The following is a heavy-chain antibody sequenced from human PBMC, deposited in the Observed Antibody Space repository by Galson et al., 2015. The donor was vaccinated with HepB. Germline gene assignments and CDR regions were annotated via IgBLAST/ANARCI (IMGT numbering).Heavy chain of an antibody. J-gene: IGHJ6*03. CDR1: GFTFSSYA. Sequence: SLRLSCAASGFTFSSYAMHWVRQAPGKGLEWVTVISYDISKKYYTDSVKGRFTISRDNSKNTLYLQMNSLRVEDTAVYYCARDPVGVPAAIDYYYYMDVWGKGTTVTVSS. D-gene: IGHD2-2*01. CDR3: ARDPVGVPAAIDYYYYMDV. CDR2: ISYDISKK. V-gene: IGHV3-30-3*01.